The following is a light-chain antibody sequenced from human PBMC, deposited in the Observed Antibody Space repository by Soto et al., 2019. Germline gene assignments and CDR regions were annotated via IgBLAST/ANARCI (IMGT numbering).Light chain of an antibody. CDR2: GVS. CDR1: ANDIGNYNY. CDR3: SSYTSYTTLGV. J-gene: IGLJ3*02. V-gene: IGLV2-14*01. Sequence: QSALTQPASVSGSPGQSITISCTGTANDIGNYNYVSWYQQHPGKAPKLMIYGVSNRPSGVSNRFSGSKSGNAASLTISGLQAEGEADYYCSSYTSYTTLGVFGGGTKLTVL.